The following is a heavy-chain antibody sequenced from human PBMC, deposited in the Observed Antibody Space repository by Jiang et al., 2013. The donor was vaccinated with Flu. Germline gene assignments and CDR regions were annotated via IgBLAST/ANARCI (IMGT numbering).Heavy chain of an antibody. CDR1: GGSVNRGSYY. D-gene: IGHD1-26*01. CDR3: ARIGIDDGGDY. CDR2: IYYSGST. Sequence: GSGLVKPSETLSLTCSVSGGSVNRGSYYWTWIRQPPGRGLEWIGFIYYSGSTNYSPSLKSRVTISKDTSKNQFSLNLSSVTAADTAVYYCARIGIDDGGDYWGQGTLVSVSS. J-gene: IGHJ4*02. V-gene: IGHV4-61*01.